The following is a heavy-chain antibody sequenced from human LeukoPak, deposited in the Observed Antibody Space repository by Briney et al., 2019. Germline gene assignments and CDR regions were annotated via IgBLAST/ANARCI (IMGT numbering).Heavy chain of an antibody. CDR3: ARDSQGSVWSGYYNYYYGMDV. Sequence: ASVKVSCKASGYTFTSYYMHWVRQAPGQGREGMGVINPSGGRRSYAQKFQGRVTMTRDTSTSTVYMELSSLRSEDTAVYYCARDSQGSVWSGYYNYYYGMDVWGQGTTVTVSS. V-gene: IGHV1-46*01. D-gene: IGHD3-3*01. CDR1: GYTFTSYY. CDR2: INPSGGRR. J-gene: IGHJ6*02.